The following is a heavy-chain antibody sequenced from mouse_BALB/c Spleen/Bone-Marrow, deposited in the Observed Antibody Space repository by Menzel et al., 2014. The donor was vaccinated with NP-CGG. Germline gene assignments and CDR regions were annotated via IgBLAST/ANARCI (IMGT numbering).Heavy chain of an antibody. CDR1: GFTFSSYG. V-gene: IGHV5-6-3*01. Sequence: EVQVVESGGGLVQPGGSLKLSCAASGFTFSSYGMSWGRQTPDKRLELVATINSNGGSTYYPDSVKGRFTISRDNAKNTLYLQMSSLKSEDTAMYYCARIWAYYAMDYWGQGTSVTVSS. J-gene: IGHJ4*01. CDR2: INSNGGST. CDR3: ARIWAYYAMDY. D-gene: IGHD4-1*01.